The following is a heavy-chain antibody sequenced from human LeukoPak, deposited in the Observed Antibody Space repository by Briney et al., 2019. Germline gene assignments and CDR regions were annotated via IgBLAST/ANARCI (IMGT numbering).Heavy chain of an antibody. J-gene: IGHJ6*03. CDR1: GGSFDGYY. V-gene: IGHV4-34*01. CDR2: ITYDGST. CDR3: ASFYCSGGSCYQYFSYYYMDV. Sequence: SETLSLTCAVFGGSFDGYYWSWIRQPPGKGLEWIGEITYDGSTNYNPSLKSRVTISVDTSKNQFSLKLNSVTAADTAVYYCASFYCSGGSCYQYFSYYYMDVWGKGTTVTISS. D-gene: IGHD2-15*01.